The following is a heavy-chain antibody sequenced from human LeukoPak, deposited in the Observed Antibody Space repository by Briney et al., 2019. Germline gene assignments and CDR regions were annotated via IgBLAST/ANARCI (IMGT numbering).Heavy chain of an antibody. CDR3: ARDGPDKYCSGGSCRLNWFDP. Sequence: PSETLSLTCTVSGGSISSYYCSWIRQPPGKGLEWIGEINHSGSTNYNPSLKSRVTISVDTSKNQFSLKLSSVTAADTAVYYCARDGPDKYCSGGSCRLNWFDPWGQGTLVTVSS. V-gene: IGHV4-34*01. D-gene: IGHD2-15*01. CDR1: GGSISSYY. J-gene: IGHJ5*02. CDR2: INHSGST.